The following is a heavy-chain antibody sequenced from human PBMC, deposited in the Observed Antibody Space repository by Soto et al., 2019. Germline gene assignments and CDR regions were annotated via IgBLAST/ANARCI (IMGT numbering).Heavy chain of an antibody. CDR2: ISYDGSNK. Sequence: GGSLRLSCASSGFTFTNAWINWVRQAPGKGLEWVAVISYDGSNKYYADSVKGRFTISRDNSKNTLYLQMNSLRAEDTAVYYCANLAGRGGSYFRYYGMDVWGQGTTVTVSS. J-gene: IGHJ6*02. CDR3: ANLAGRGGSYFRYYGMDV. D-gene: IGHD1-26*01. CDR1: GFTFTNAW. V-gene: IGHV3-30*18.